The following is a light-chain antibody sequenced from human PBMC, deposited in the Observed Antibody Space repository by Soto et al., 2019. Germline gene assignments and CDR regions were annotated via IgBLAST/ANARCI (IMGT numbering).Light chain of an antibody. J-gene: IGLJ1*01. Sequence: QSVLTQPASVSGSPGQSITISCTGTSSDVGSYNLVSWYQQHPGKATKLMIYEVSKRPSGVSNRFSGSKSGNTASLKIFGFKAGDEADYYCCSYAGSSIFYVFETGTKVTVL. V-gene: IGLV2-23*02. CDR2: EVS. CDR1: SSDVGSYNL. CDR3: CSYAGSSIFYV.